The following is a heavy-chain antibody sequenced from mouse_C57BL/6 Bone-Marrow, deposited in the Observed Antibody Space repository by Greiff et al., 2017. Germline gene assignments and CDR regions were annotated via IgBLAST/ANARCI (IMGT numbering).Heavy chain of an antibody. CDR2: IWSGGST. D-gene: IGHD2-3*01. CDR3: ARNGDGYYLAWFAY. CDR1: GFSLTSYG. J-gene: IGHJ3*01. Sequence: QVQLKESGPGLVQPSQSLSITCTVSGFSLTSYGVHWVRQSPGKGLEWLGVIWSGGSTDYNAAFISRLSISKDNSKSQVFFKMNSLQADDTAIYYCARNGDGYYLAWFAYWSQGTLVTVSA. V-gene: IGHV2-2*01.